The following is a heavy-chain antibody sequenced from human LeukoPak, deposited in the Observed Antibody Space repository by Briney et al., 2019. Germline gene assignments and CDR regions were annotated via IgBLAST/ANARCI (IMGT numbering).Heavy chain of an antibody. V-gene: IGHV1-69*13. J-gene: IGHJ4*02. D-gene: IGHD2-2*01. CDR1: GGTFINYA. Sequence: ASVKVSFKASGGTFINYAISWVGQAPGQGVEWMGGIIPIFGTANYAQKFQGRVTITADESTSTAYMELSSLRSEDTAVYYCARLYDPPIGYCSSTSCPVPFDYWGQGTLVTVSS. CDR3: ARLYDPPIGYCSSTSCPVPFDY. CDR2: IIPIFGTA.